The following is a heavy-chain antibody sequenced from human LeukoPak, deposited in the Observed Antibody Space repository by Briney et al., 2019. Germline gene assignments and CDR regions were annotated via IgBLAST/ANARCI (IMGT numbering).Heavy chain of an antibody. D-gene: IGHD6-19*01. CDR1: GFTFDDYG. J-gene: IGHJ4*02. CDR3: VSSGRYYYFDY. V-gene: IGHV3-20*01. CDR2: INWNGGST. Sequence: GGSLRLSCAASGFTFDDYGMRWVRQAPGKGLEWVSGINWNGGSTGYADSVKGRFTISRDNAKNSLYLQMNSLRAEDTALYHCVSSGRYYYFDYWGQGTLVTVSS.